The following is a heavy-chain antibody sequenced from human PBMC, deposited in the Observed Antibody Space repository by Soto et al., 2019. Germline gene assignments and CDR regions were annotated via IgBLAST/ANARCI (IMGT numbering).Heavy chain of an antibody. V-gene: IGHV3-66*01. Sequence: EVQLVESGGGLVQPGGSLRLSCAASGLTVSSNYMSWVRQAPGKGLEWVSLIYSGGSTYYADSVRGRFTISRDNSKNTLYLQMNNLRAEDTAVYYCAGDFYYYGSGTMGGYFDYWGQGTLVTVSS. CDR2: IYSGGST. CDR1: GLTVSSNY. J-gene: IGHJ4*02. CDR3: AGDFYYYGSGTMGGYFDY. D-gene: IGHD3-10*01.